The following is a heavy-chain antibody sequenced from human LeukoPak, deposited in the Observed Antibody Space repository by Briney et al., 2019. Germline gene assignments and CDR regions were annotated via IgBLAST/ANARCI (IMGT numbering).Heavy chain of an antibody. V-gene: IGHV4-39*07. CDR1: GGSISSSSYY. CDR3: ASSAYESSGYGGYYMDV. Sequence: PSETLSLTCTVSGGSISSSSYYWGWIRQPPGKGLEWMGSIYHRGSTYYNPSHKSRVTISVDTSKNKLSLNLCSVTGADTAVYYCASSAYESSGYGGYYMDVWGKGTTVTVSS. J-gene: IGHJ6*03. CDR2: IYHRGST. D-gene: IGHD3-22*01.